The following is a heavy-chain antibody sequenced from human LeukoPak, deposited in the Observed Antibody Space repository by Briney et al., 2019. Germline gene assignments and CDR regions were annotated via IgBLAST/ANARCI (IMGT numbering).Heavy chain of an antibody. J-gene: IGHJ4*02. V-gene: IGHV1-69*04. CDR1: VGTFCSYT. CDR3: ARDPFDY. Sequence: ASEKVSRKASVGTFCSYTICWVRHAPRQGLEWVGRIIPIFGIANYAQKFQGRVTITADKSTSTGYMELSSLRSEDAAVYYWARDPFDYWGQGTLVTVST. CDR2: IIPIFGIA.